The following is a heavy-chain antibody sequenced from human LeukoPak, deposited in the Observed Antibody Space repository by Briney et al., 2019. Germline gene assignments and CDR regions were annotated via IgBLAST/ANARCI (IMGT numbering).Heavy chain of an antibody. CDR3: ARDSSGYDN. D-gene: IGHD3-22*01. Sequence: PSETLSLTCTVSGYSISSGYYWGWIRQPPGKGLEWIGSIYHSGSTYYNPSLKSRVTISVDTSKNQFSLKLSSVTAADTAVYYCARDSSGYDNWGQGTLVTVSS. J-gene: IGHJ4*02. CDR1: GYSISSGYY. CDR2: IYHSGST. V-gene: IGHV4-38-2*02.